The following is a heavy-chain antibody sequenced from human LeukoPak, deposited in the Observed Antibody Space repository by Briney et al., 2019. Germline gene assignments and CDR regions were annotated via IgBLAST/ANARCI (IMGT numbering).Heavy chain of an antibody. Sequence: ASVKVSCNTSGYVLTGVTWLRQAPGQGLEWMGWINSYSGNTDYAQKFQGRVTLTRDTSTSTVYMDLRSLTSDDTAVYYCARAVVAGPQLLPIYIDVWGKGTTVTVSS. D-gene: IGHD2-15*01. CDR2: INSYSGNT. J-gene: IGHJ6*04. CDR1: GYVLTG. CDR3: ARAVVAGPQLLPIYIDV. V-gene: IGHV1-18*01.